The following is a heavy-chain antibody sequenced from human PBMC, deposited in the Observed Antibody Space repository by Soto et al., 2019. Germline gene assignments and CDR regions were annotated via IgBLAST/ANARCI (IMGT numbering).Heavy chain of an antibody. V-gene: IGHV3-48*02. CDR2: ISSSSSTI. CDR3: ARGSQTLTTDYYYYYYGMEV. CDR1: GFTFSSYS. Sequence: EVQLVESGGGLVQPGWSLRLSCAASGFTFSSYSMNWVRQAPGKGLEWVSYISSSSSTIYYADSVKGRFTISRDNAKNSLYLQMNRLRDEDTAVYYCARGSQTLTTDYYYYYYGMEVWGQGTTVTVSS. J-gene: IGHJ6*02. D-gene: IGHD4-4*01.